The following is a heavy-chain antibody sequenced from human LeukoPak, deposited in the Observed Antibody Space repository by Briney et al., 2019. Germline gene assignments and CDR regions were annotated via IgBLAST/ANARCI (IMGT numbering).Heavy chain of an antibody. V-gene: IGHV4-34*01. CDR3: ARGFSLGYCSSTSCYAAHWFDP. J-gene: IGHJ5*02. D-gene: IGHD2-2*01. CDR2: INHSGCT. Sequence: PSETLSLTCAVYGGSFSGYYWSWIRQPPGKGLEWIGEINHSGCTNCNPSLKSRVTISVDTSKNQFSLKLSSVTAADTAVYYCARGFSLGYCSSTSCYAAHWFDPWGQGTLVTVSS. CDR1: GGSFSGYY.